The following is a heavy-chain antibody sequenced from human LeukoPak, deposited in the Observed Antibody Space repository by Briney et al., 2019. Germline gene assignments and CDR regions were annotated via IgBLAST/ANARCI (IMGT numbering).Heavy chain of an antibody. D-gene: IGHD6-13*01. Sequence: GGSLRLSCAASGFTFSSYSMNWVRQAPGKGLEWVSSISSSSSYIYYADSVKGRFTISRDNAKNSLYLQMNSLRAEDTAVYYCARDWYSSSWYRDYYYYGMDVWGQGTTATVSS. V-gene: IGHV3-21*01. CDR2: ISSSSSYI. J-gene: IGHJ6*02. CDR1: GFTFSSYS. CDR3: ARDWYSSSWYRDYYYYGMDV.